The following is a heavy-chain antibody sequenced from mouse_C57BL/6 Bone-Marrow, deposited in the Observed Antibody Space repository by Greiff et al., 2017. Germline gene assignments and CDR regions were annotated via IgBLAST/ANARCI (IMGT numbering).Heavy chain of an antibody. J-gene: IGHJ3*01. V-gene: IGHV1-64*01. D-gene: IGHD1-1*01. CDR3: AGGVHGSPPFAY. CDR2: IHPNSGST. CDR1: GYTFTSYW. Sequence: QVQLQQSGAELVKPGASVKLSCKASGYTFTSYWMHWVKQRPGQGLEWIGMIHPNSGSTNYNEKFKSKATLTVDKSSSTAYMQLSSLTSEDSAVYCCAGGVHGSPPFAYWGQGTLVTVSA.